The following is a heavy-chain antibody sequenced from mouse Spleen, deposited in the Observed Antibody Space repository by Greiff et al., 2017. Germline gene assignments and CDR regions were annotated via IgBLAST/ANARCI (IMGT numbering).Heavy chain of an antibody. CDR3: ARGGFIYDGYPWDY. J-gene: IGHJ4*01. Sequence: EVKLMESGGGLVKPGGSLKLSCAASGFTFSDYGMHWVRQAPEKGLEWVAYISSGSSTIYYADTVKGRFTISRDNAKNTLFLQMTSLRSEDTAMYYCARGGFIYDGYPWDYWGQGTSVTVSS. CDR2: ISSGSSTI. CDR1: GFTFSDYG. V-gene: IGHV5-17*01. D-gene: IGHD2-3*01.